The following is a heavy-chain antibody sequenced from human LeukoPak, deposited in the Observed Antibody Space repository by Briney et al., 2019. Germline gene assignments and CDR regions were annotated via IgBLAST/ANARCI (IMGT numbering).Heavy chain of an antibody. CDR1: GFTFSDYY. Sequence: PGGSLRLSCAASGFTFSDYYMNWIRQAPGKGLEWVSYISSSGSTIYYADSVKGRFTISRDNAKNSLYLQMNSLRAEDTAVYYCARDHNAGRYFDWLRGYFDYWGQGTLVTVSS. D-gene: IGHD3-9*01. CDR2: ISSSGSTI. CDR3: ARDHNAGRYFDWLRGYFDY. J-gene: IGHJ4*02. V-gene: IGHV3-11*01.